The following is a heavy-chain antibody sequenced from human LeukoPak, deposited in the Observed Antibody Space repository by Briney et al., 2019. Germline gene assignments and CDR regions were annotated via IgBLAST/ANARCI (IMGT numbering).Heavy chain of an antibody. J-gene: IGHJ4*02. Sequence: GGSLRLSCAASGFTFSNAWMSWVRQAPGKGLEWVGRIKSKTDGGTTDYAAPVKGRFTISRDDSKNTLYLQVNSLKTEDTAVYYCTTVYLDSSGWYFDYWGQGTLVTVSS. D-gene: IGHD6-19*01. CDR3: TTVYLDSSGWYFDY. CDR2: IKSKTDGGTT. CDR1: GFTFSNAW. V-gene: IGHV3-15*01.